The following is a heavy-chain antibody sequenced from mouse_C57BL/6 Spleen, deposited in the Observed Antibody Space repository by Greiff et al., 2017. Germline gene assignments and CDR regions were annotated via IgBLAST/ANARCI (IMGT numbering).Heavy chain of an antibody. V-gene: IGHV1-61*01. CDR2: IYPSDSET. CDR3: ARALGGYFDY. CDR1: GYTFTSYW. J-gene: IGHJ2*01. D-gene: IGHD1-1*02. Sequence: VQLQQPGAELVRPGSSVKLSCKASGYTFTSYWMDWVKQRPGQGLEWIGNIYPSDSETHYNQKFKDKATLTVDKSSSTAYMQLSSLTSEDSAVYYCARALGGYFDYWGQGTTLTVSS.